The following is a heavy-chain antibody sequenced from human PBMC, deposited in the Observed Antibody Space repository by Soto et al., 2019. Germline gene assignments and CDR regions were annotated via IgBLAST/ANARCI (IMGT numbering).Heavy chain of an antibody. CDR1: GFTFRSFT. Sequence: PGGSLRLSCAASGFTFRSFTMNWVRQAPWKGLEWVSTISSNSAYIYYTDALRGRFAISRDNAKNSLHLQMNSLRAEDTAVYYCTRDASRDSSARGWFDPWGPGTLVPVSS. CDR2: ISSNSAYI. V-gene: IGHV3-21*01. D-gene: IGHD6-13*01. CDR3: TRDASRDSSARGWFDP. J-gene: IGHJ5*02.